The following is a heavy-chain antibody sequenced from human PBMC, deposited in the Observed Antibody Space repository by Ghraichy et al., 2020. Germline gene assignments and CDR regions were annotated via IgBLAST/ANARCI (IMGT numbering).Heavy chain of an antibody. J-gene: IGHJ4*02. CDR3: AKDSRRDGYNYDPPHFDY. V-gene: IGHV3-9*01. D-gene: IGHD5-24*01. CDR2: VSWNSGAL. Sequence: GGSLRLSCAASGFTFDDHGMHWVRQAPGKGLEWVSGVSWNSGALDYADSVKGRFTISRDNAKNSLYLQMNSLRPEDTAFYYCAKDSRRDGYNYDPPHFDYWGQGTLVTVSS. CDR1: GFTFDDHG.